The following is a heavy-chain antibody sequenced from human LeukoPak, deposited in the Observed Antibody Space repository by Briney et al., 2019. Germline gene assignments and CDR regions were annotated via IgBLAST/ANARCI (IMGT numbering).Heavy chain of an antibody. V-gene: IGHV3-21*01. J-gene: IGHJ4*02. CDR2: ISTTSSYI. CDR1: GFSFSTYA. Sequence: GGSLRLSCAASGFSFSTYAISWVRQAPGKGLEWVSCISTTSSYIFYADSVRGRFTISRDNAKNSLYLQMDSLRAEDTAVYYCARDPRRGIAAAGTLYWGQGTLVTVSS. D-gene: IGHD6-13*01. CDR3: ARDPRRGIAAAGTLY.